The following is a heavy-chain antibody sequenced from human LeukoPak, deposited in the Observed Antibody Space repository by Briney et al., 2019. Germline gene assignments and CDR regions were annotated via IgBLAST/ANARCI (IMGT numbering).Heavy chain of an antibody. CDR1: GGSISSGGYY. Sequence: PSQTLSLTCTVSGGSISSGGYYWSWIRQHPGKGLEWIGYIYYSGSTYYNPSLKSRVTISVDTSKNQFSLKLSSVTAEDTAVYYCGPGLFSGSGSPLGWGQGTLVTVSS. CDR2: IYYSGST. J-gene: IGHJ4*02. D-gene: IGHD3-10*01. CDR3: GPGLFSGSGSPLG. V-gene: IGHV4-31*03.